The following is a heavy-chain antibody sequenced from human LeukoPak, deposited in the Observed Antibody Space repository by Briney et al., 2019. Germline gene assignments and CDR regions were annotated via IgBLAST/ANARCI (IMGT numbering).Heavy chain of an antibody. CDR3: ARDNAEMATVDYYNGMDV. D-gene: IGHD5-24*01. V-gene: IGHV3-33*08. J-gene: IGHJ6*02. CDR1: GFTFSSYG. Sequence: GGSLRLSCAASGFTFSSYGMHWVRQAPGKGLEWVAVIWYDGSNKYYADSVKGRFTISRDNSKNTLYLQMNSLRAEDTAVYYCARDNAEMATVDYYNGMDVWGQGTTVTVSS. CDR2: IWYDGSNK.